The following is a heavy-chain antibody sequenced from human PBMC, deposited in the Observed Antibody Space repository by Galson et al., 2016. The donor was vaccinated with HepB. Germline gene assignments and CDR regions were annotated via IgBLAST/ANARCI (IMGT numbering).Heavy chain of an antibody. Sequence: SVKVSCKASGYTFTSYAMHWVRQAPGQRLEWMGWINAGNGNTKYSQKFQGRVTITRDTSASTAYMELSSLRSEETAVYYCARDGGKGSFFDDVWGSYRSPFDYWGQGTLVTVSS. CDR2: INAGNGNT. V-gene: IGHV1-3*01. CDR1: GYTFTSYA. J-gene: IGHJ4*02. D-gene: IGHD3-16*02. CDR3: ARDGGKGSFFDDVWGSYRSPFDY.